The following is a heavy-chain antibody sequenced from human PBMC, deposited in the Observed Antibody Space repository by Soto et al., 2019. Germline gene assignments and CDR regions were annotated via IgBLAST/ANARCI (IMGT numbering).Heavy chain of an antibody. V-gene: IGHV1-3*01. D-gene: IGHD6-19*01. Sequence: QVQLVQSGAEVKKPGASVKVSCKASGYTFTSYAMHWVRQAPGQRLEWMGWINAGNGNTKYSQKFQGRVTITRDTSASTAYMELSSLRSEDTAVYYCARGRGQWLDYSLDYWGQGTLVTVSS. CDR1: GYTFTSYA. CDR3: ARGRGQWLDYSLDY. J-gene: IGHJ4*02. CDR2: INAGNGNT.